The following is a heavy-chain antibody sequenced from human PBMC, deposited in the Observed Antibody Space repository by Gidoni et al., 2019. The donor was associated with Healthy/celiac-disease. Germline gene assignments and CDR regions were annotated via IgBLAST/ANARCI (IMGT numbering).Heavy chain of an antibody. D-gene: IGHD3-10*01. CDR3: ARLTRGECVYGMDV. J-gene: IGHJ6*02. CDR2: MNSNSGNT. V-gene: IGHV1-8*01. CDR1: GYTFTSYD. Sequence: QVQLVQSGAEVKKPGASVKVSCKASGYTFTSYDINWGRPAPGQGLEWMGWMNSNSGNTDYAKKFQGRFTKNRNTSRSTAYMELSSLRSEDTAVYYCARLTRGECVYGMDVWGQGTTVTVSS.